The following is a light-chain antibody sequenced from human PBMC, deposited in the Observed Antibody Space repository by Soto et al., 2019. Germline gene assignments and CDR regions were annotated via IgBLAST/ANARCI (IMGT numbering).Light chain of an antibody. CDR1: SSDVGGYDY. V-gene: IGLV2-14*01. Sequence: QSVLTQPASVSASPGQSITISCTGTSSDVGGYDYVSWYQQHPGKAPKLIIYEVTNRPSGVSNRFSGSKSGNTASLTISGLQAEDEADYYCSSYTSSSAPDVFGTGTKVTVL. CDR2: EVT. J-gene: IGLJ1*01. CDR3: SSYTSSSAPDV.